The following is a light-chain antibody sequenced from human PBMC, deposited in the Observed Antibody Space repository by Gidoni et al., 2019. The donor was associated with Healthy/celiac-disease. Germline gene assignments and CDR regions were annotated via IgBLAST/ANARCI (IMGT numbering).Light chain of an antibody. V-gene: IGKV4-1*01. CDR2: WAS. Sequence: DIVMTQSQDPLAVSLGERATINCKSSQSVLYSSNNKNYLAWYQQKPGQPPTLLIYWASTRESGVPDRFSGSGSGTDFTLTISSLQAEDVAVYYCQQYYSTPYTFGQGTKLEIK. CDR1: QSVLYSSNNKNY. CDR3: QQYYSTPYT. J-gene: IGKJ2*01.